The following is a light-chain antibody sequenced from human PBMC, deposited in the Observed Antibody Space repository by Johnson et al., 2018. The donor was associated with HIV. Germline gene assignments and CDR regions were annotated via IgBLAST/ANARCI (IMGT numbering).Light chain of an antibody. CDR2: DNN. V-gene: IGLV1-51*01. CDR1: SSNIGNSY. CDR3: GTWDSGLSSHYV. J-gene: IGLJ1*01. Sequence: QSVLTQPPSVSAAPGQKVTISCSGSSSNIGNSYVSWYQQLPGTAPKLLIYDNNKRPSGIPDRFSDSKSGTSATLGITGLQTGDEADYYCGTWDSGLSSHYVFGTGTRVTVL.